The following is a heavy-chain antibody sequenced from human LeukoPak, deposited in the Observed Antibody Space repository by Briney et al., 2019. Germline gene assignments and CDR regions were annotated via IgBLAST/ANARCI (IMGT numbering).Heavy chain of an antibody. V-gene: IGHV3-23*01. CDR3: AKASWVSSTDAVR. CDR1: GLSFSSFA. D-gene: IGHD3-16*01. CDR2: IRGNGET. J-gene: IGHJ4*02. Sequence: GGSLRLSCAASGLSFSSFAMSWVRQGPARGLEWVSSIRGNGETFYVDSVKGRFTLSSDSSRNTVYFQLNNLRVEDTAIYYCAKASWVSSTDAVRWGQGTLVTVSS.